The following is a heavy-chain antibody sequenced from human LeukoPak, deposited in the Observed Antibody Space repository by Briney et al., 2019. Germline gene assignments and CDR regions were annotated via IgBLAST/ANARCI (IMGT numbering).Heavy chain of an antibody. Sequence: GGSLRLSCTASGFIFDDYAMHWVRQAPGKGLEWVSGISWNSGSIGYADSVKGRFTISRDNAKNSLYLQMNSLRAEDTALYYCAKALYRYCSGGSCYSDYWGQGTLVTVSS. V-gene: IGHV3-9*01. CDR1: GFIFDDYA. J-gene: IGHJ4*02. CDR3: AKALYRYCSGGSCYSDY. CDR2: ISWNSGSI. D-gene: IGHD2-15*01.